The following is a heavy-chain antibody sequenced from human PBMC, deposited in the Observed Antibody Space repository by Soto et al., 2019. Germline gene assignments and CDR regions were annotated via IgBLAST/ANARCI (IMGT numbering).Heavy chain of an antibody. CDR3: ARAREASPLRDPSSY. V-gene: IGHV3-23*01. J-gene: IGHJ4*02. Sequence: GGSLRLSCEASGFTFSSYTMNWVRRAPGKGLEWVATIGGSGDGTYYGDSVKGSLTIARDNSKNTVYLQMNSLRAEDTARYYCARAREASPLRDPSSYWGQGTLVTVSS. D-gene: IGHD3-10*01. CDR1: GFTFSSYT. CDR2: IGGSGDGT.